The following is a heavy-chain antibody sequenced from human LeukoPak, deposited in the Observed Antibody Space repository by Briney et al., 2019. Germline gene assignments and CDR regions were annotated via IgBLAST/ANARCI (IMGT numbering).Heavy chain of an antibody. CDR3: ARATHNYDFWSGYYSDAFDI. Sequence: PGGSLRLSCAASGFTFSSYAMHWVRQAPGKGLEYVSAISSNGGSTYYANSVKGRFTISSDNSKNTLYHQMGSLRAEDMAVYYCARATHNYDFWSGYYSDAFDIWGQGTMVTVSS. CDR2: ISSNGGST. J-gene: IGHJ3*02. CDR1: GFTFSSYA. D-gene: IGHD3-3*01. V-gene: IGHV3-64*01.